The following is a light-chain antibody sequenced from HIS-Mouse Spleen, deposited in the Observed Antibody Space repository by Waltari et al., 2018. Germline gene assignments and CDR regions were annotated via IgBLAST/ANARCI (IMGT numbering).Light chain of an antibody. CDR1: QSVSSSY. CDR2: GAS. V-gene: IGKV3-20*01. CDR3: QQYGSSPT. J-gene: IGKJ1*01. Sequence: EIVLTHSPGTLSLSPGERATHSCRASQSVSSSYLAWYQQKPGQAPRLLIYGASSRATGIPDRFSGSGSGTDFTLTISRLEPEDVAVYYCQQYGSSPTFGQGTKVEIK.